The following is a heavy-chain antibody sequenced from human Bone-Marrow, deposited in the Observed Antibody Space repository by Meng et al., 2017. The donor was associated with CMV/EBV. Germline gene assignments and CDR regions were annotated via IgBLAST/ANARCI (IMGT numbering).Heavy chain of an antibody. CDR1: GYTFTGYY. D-gene: IGHD3-3*01. CDR3: AKARRSSGYSYYYYYYGMDV. Sequence: ASVKVSCKASGYTFTGYYMHWVRQGPGQGLEWMGWINPNSGGTNYAQKFQGRVTMTRDTSISTAYMELSRLRSDDTAVDYCAKARRSSGYSYYYYYYGMDVWGQGTTVTVSS. V-gene: IGHV1-2*02. CDR2: INPNSGGT. J-gene: IGHJ6*02.